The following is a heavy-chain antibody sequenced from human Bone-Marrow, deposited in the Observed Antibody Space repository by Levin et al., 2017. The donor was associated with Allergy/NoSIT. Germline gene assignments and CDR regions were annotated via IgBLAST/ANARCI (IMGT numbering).Heavy chain of an antibody. CDR3: AREVSSTDYYYYYGMDV. D-gene: IGHD1-14*01. CDR1: GFTFSSYS. V-gene: IGHV3-48*01. Sequence: GGSLRLSCAASGFTFSSYSMNWVRQAPGKGLEWVSYISSSSSTIYYADSVKGRFTISRDNAKNSLYLQMNSLRAEDTAVYYCAREVSSTDYYYYYGMDVWGQGTTVTVSS. CDR2: ISSSSSTI. J-gene: IGHJ6*02.